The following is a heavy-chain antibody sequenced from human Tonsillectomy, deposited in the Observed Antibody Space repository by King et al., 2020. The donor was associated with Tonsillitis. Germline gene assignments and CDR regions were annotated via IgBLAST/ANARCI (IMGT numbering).Heavy chain of an antibody. J-gene: IGHJ5*02. Sequence: VQLQESGPGLVKPSQTLSLTCTVSGASISSGSYYWSWIRQPAGKGLEWIGRIYSSGSTNYNPSLESRVTMSTDTSRNQFSLKLSSVTAADTAVYYCARRGDLSTGGSLFDPWGQGTLVTVSS. CDR2: IYSSGST. V-gene: IGHV4-61*02. CDR3: ARRGDLSTGGSLFDP. D-gene: IGHD3-9*01. CDR1: GASISSGSYY.